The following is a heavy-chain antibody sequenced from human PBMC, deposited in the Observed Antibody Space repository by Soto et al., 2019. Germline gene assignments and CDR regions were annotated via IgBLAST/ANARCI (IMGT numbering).Heavy chain of an antibody. CDR3: ARGQEGVVATH. CDR2: VKDGGHT. CDR1: GGSLSGYY. D-gene: IGHD5-12*01. J-gene: IGHJ4*02. V-gene: IGHV4-34*01. Sequence: QVQLQQWGAGLLKPSEALSLNCAVTGGSLSGYYWSWIRQPPGKGLEWIGEVKDGGHTNYSPSLTGRVTLSSDTCNNQFPLRLNSVTAADTGVYYCARGQEGVVATHWDQGSLVTVSS.